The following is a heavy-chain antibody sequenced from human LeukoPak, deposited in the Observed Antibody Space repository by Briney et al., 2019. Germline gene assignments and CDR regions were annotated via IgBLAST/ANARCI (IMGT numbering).Heavy chain of an antibody. CDR1: GFTFSSYA. J-gene: IGHJ4*02. D-gene: IGHD3-22*01. CDR2: ISYHGSNK. Sequence: GGSLRLSCAASGFTFSSYAMHWVRQAAGKGLEWVAVISYHGSNKYYADSVKGRFTISRDNSKNTLYLQMNSLRAEDTAVYYCARDYDSSGYYYGGGHYFDYWGQGTLVTVSS. V-gene: IGHV3-30-3*01. CDR3: ARDYDSSGYYYGGGHYFDY.